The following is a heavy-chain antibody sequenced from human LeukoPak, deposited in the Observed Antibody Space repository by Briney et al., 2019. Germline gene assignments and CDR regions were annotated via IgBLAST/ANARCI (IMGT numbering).Heavy chain of an antibody. Sequence: SETLSLTCTVSGGSISSYYWSWIRQPAGKGLEWIGRIYTSGSTNYNPSLKSRVTMSVDTSKNQFSLKLSSVTATDTAVYYCARDLGYYDSPTLTPTWGQGTLVTVSS. J-gene: IGHJ5*02. V-gene: IGHV4-4*07. D-gene: IGHD3-22*01. CDR1: GGSISSYY. CDR3: ARDLGYYDSPTLTPT. CDR2: IYTSGST.